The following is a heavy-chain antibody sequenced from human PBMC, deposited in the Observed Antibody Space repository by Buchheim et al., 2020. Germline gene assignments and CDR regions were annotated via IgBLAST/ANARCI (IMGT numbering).Heavy chain of an antibody. V-gene: IGHV3-48*03. D-gene: IGHD6-19*01. CDR2: ISTGGGSI. CDR3: VTDLRGQAEY. CDR1: GFTFSSFA. J-gene: IGHJ1*01. Sequence: VHLVESGGGLVQPGGSLRLSCAASGFTFSSFAMNWVRQAPGKGPEWVSFISTGGGSIYYADSLQGRFTVSRDNAKNSLYLQMNSLRAEDTAVYYCVTDLRGQAEYCGQGTL.